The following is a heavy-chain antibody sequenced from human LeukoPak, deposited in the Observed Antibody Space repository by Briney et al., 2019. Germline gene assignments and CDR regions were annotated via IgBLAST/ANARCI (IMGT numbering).Heavy chain of an antibody. CDR3: ARDARVATAADY. Sequence: PSETLSLTCTVSGGSISSSSYYWGWVRQPPGRGLEWIGSIYYSGSTYYNPSLKSRVTISVDTSKNQFSLKLSSVTAADTAVYYCARDARVATAADYWGQGTLVTVSS. D-gene: IGHD5-18*01. CDR2: IYYSGST. J-gene: IGHJ4*02. CDR1: GGSISSSSYY. V-gene: IGHV4-39*07.